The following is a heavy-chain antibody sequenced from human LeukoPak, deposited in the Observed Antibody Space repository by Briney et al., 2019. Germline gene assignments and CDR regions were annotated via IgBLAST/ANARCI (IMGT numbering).Heavy chain of an antibody. J-gene: IGHJ4*02. CDR2: IYYSGST. D-gene: IGHD2-2*01. Sequence: KPSETLSLTCTVSGGSISSSSYYWGWIRQPPGKGLEWIGSIYYSGSTYYNPSLKSRVTISVDTSKNQFSLKLSSVTAADTAVYYCARGSYCSSTSCYEDFDYWGQGTLVTVSS. CDR1: GGSISSSSYY. V-gene: IGHV4-39*07. CDR3: ARGSYCSSTSCYEDFDY.